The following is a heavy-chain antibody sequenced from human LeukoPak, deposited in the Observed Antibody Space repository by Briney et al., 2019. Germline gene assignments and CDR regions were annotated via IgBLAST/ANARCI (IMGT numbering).Heavy chain of an antibody. CDR2: IYSGGST. V-gene: IGHV3-66*01. J-gene: IGHJ6*02. D-gene: IGHD4-23*01. CDR3: ARDALTTVENGMDV. CDR1: GFTVSSNY. Sequence: GGSLRLSCAASGFTVSSNYKSWVRQAPGKGLEWVSVIYSGGSTYYADSVKGRFTISRDNSKNTLYLQMNSLRAEDTAVYYCARDALTTVENGMDVWGQGTTVTVSS.